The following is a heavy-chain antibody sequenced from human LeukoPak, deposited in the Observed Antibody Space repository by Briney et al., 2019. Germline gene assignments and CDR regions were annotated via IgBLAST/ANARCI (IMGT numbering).Heavy chain of an antibody. Sequence: KPSETLSLTCTVSGGSISSSSYYWGWIRQPPGKGLEWIGSIHYSGSTNYNPSLKSRVTISVDTSKNQFSLKLSSVTAADTAVYYCARVKPEGSRTTVTSRFDPWGQGTLVTVSS. D-gene: IGHD4-11*01. CDR1: GGSISSSSYY. J-gene: IGHJ5*02. CDR2: IHYSGST. CDR3: ARVKPEGSRTTVTSRFDP. V-gene: IGHV4-39*07.